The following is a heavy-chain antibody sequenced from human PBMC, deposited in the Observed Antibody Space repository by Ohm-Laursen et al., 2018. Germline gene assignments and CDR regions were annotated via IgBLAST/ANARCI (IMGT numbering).Heavy chain of an antibody. Sequence: SLKLSCAASGFTFSTSGMHWVRQAPGKGLEWVAVISYDGSNKYYADSVKGRFTISRDNSKNTAYLQMNSLRAEDMAVYYCAKDVGGERMDVWGQGTTVTVSS. J-gene: IGHJ6*02. V-gene: IGHV3-30*18. CDR1: GFTFSTSG. D-gene: IGHD6-25*01. CDR2: ISYDGSNK. CDR3: AKDVGGERMDV.